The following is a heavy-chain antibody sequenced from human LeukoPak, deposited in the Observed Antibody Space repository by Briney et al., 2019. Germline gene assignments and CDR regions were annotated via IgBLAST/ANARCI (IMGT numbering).Heavy chain of an antibody. CDR1: GYTLAELS. CDR2: FDPEDGET. J-gene: IGHJ5*02. CDR3: ATGSHLGQTPHSWFDP. V-gene: IGHV1-24*01. Sequence: ASVKVSCKVSGYTLAELSMHWVRQAPGKGLEWMGGFDPEDGETIYAQKFQGRVTMTEDTSTDTAYMELSSLRSEDTAVYYCATGSHLGQTPHSWFDPWGQGTLVTVSS. D-gene: IGHD3-10*01.